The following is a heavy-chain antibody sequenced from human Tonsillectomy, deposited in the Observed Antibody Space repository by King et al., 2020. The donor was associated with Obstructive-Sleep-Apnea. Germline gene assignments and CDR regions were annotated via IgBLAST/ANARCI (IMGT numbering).Heavy chain of an antibody. Sequence: QLVQSGAEVKKPGASVKVSCKASGYTFTNYGFSWVRQPPGQGLEWMGWISAYNGNTNYAQKLQGRGTMTTDTSTSTAYIEVRCLRSDDTVVYYCASSTLWFGGIGFDYWGQGTLVTVSS. D-gene: IGHD3-10*01. CDR3: ASSTLWFGGIGFDY. CDR1: GYTFTNYG. V-gene: IGHV1-18*01. CDR2: ISAYNGNT. J-gene: IGHJ4*02.